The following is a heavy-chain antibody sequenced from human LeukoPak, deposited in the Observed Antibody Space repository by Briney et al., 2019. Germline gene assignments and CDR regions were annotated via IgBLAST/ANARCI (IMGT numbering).Heavy chain of an antibody. CDR2: INHSGST. CDR1: GGSFNGYY. V-gene: IGHV4-34*01. D-gene: IGHD1-1*01. J-gene: IGHJ6*04. Sequence: KTSETLSLTCAVYGGSFNGYYWSWIRQPPGKGLEWIGEINHSGSTNYNPSLKSRVTISVDTSKNQFSLKLSSVTAADTAVYYCARGTSGMDVWGKGTTVTVSS. CDR3: ARGTSGMDV.